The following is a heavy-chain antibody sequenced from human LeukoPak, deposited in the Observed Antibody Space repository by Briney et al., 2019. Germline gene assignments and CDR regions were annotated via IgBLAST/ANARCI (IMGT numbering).Heavy chain of an antibody. D-gene: IGHD1-20*01. Sequence: GGSLRLSYAASGFTFTNAWMNWVRQAPGKGLEWVGRIKSKADGETIDYAAPVKGRFTFSRDDSKNMLYLQMNSLKSEDTAVYYCSTLTSRGLSDSWGQGTLVTVSS. CDR1: GFTFTNAW. J-gene: IGHJ4*02. CDR3: STLTSRGLSDS. V-gene: IGHV3-15*07. CDR2: IKSKADGETI.